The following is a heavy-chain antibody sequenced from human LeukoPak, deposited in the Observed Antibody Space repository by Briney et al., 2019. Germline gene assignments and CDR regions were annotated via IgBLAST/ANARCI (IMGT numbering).Heavy chain of an antibody. CDR1: GFTFSSYW. CDR3: ARVGILTGYGSEYFQH. V-gene: IGHV3-7*01. J-gene: IGHJ1*01. D-gene: IGHD3-9*01. CDR2: IKQDGSEK. Sequence: SGGSLRLSCAASGFTFSSYWMTWVRQAPGKGLEWVANIKQDGSEKYYVDSVKGRFTISRDNSKNTLYLQMNSLRAEDTAVYYCARVGILTGYGSEYFQHWGQGTLVTVSS.